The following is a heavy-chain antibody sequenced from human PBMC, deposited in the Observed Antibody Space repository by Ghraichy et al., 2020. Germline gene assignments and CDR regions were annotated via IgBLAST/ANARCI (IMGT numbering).Heavy chain of an antibody. Sequence: GGSLRLSCAASGFTFSSYAMSWGRQAPGKGLEWVSAISGSGGSTYYADSVKGRFTISRDNSKNTLYLQMNSLRAEDTAVYYCAKDPGVAAGYYYYYYGMDVWGQGTTVTVSS. D-gene: IGHD6-13*01. CDR2: ISGSGGST. J-gene: IGHJ6*02. CDR3: AKDPGVAAGYYYYYYGMDV. CDR1: GFTFSSYA. V-gene: IGHV3-23*01.